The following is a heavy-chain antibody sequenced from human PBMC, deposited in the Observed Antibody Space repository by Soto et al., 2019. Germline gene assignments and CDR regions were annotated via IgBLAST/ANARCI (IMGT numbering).Heavy chain of an antibody. CDR3: ARHDYDSSGYSALIDY. V-gene: IGHV4-38-2*01. J-gene: IGHJ4*02. Sequence: SETLSLTCAVSGDSITSIYHWALIRQPPGRGLEWVASIYHSGTTYYNPSLKSRVTISVDTSKNQFSLKLSSVTAADTAVYYCARHDYDSSGYSALIDYSGKRTPVTVSS. D-gene: IGHD3-22*01. CDR2: IYHSGTT. CDR1: GDSITSIYH.